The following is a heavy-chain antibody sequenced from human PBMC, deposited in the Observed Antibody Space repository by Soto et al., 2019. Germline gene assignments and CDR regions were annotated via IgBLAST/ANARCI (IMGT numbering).Heavy chain of an antibody. J-gene: IGHJ3*02. V-gene: IGHV4-39*01. CDR1: GGSISSSSYY. Sequence: QLQLQESGPGLVKPSETLSLTCTVSGGSISSSSYYWGWIRQPPGKGLEWIGSIYYSGSTYYNPSLKSRVTISVDTSKNQFSLKLSSVTAADTAVYYCARLNSSGARAFDIWGQGTMVTVSS. CDR3: ARLNSSGARAFDI. D-gene: IGHD6-19*01. CDR2: IYYSGST.